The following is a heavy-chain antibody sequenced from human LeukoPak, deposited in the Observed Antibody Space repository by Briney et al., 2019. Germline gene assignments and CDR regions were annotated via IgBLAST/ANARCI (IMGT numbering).Heavy chain of an antibody. J-gene: IGHJ4*02. V-gene: IGHV1-69*13. Sequence: SVKVSCKASGGTFSSYAISWVRQAPGQGLEWMGGIIPIFGTANYAQKFQGRVTITADESTSTAYMELSSLRSEDTAVYYCARDRPLKVGATYFDYWGQGTLVTVSS. CDR3: ARDRPLKVGATYFDY. CDR1: GGTFSSYA. CDR2: IIPIFGTA. D-gene: IGHD1-26*01.